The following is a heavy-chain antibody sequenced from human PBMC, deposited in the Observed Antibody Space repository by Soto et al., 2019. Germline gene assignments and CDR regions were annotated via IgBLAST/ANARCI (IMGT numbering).Heavy chain of an antibody. J-gene: IGHJ5*02. CDR2: IIPIFGTA. V-gene: IGHV1-69*01. CDR1: GGTFSSYA. Sequence: QVQLVQSGAEVKKPGSSVKVSCKASGGTFSSYAISWVRQAPGQGLEWMGGIIPIFGTANYAQKFQGRVTITADESTSTAYMELSSLRSEETAVYYCAREGDWNYVSWFDPWGQGTLVTVSS. CDR3: AREGDWNYVSWFDP. D-gene: IGHD1-7*01.